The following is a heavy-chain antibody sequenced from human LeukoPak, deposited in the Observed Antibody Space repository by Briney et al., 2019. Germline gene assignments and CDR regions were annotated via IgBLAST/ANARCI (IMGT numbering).Heavy chain of an antibody. Sequence: SEALSLTCTVSGGSISSSTYYWGWIRQPPGKGLEWIGSIYYSGSTYYNPPLKSRVTISADTSKNQFSLKLSSVTAADTAVYYCARTYYYDSSGYYGMDVWGQGTTVTVSS. D-gene: IGHD3-22*01. CDR1: GGSISSSTYY. CDR2: IYYSGST. V-gene: IGHV4-39*01. J-gene: IGHJ6*02. CDR3: ARTYYYDSSGYYGMDV.